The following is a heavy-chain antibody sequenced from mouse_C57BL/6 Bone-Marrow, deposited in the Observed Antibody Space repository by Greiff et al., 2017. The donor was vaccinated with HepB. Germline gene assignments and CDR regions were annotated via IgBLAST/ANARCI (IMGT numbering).Heavy chain of an antibody. CDR2: IDPETGGT. CDR1: GYTFTDYE. CDR3: TRELTTVARGFDY. V-gene: IGHV1-15*01. D-gene: IGHD1-1*01. J-gene: IGHJ2*01. Sequence: VQLVESGAELVRPGASVTLSCKASGYTFTDYEMHWVKQTPVHGLEWIGAIDPETGGTAYNQKFKGKAILTADKSSSTAYMELRSLTSEDFAVYYCTRELTTVARGFDYWGQGTTLTVSS.